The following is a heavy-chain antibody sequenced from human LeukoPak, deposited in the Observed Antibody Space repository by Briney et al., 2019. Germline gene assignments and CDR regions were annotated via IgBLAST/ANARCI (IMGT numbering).Heavy chain of an antibody. CDR3: ARHLGDPEWLLFLLPNWFDP. J-gene: IGHJ5*02. Sequence: GESLKISCKGSGYSFTSYWIGWVRQMPGKGLEWMGIIYPGDSDTRYSPSFQGQVTTSADKSISTAYLQWSSLKASDTAMYYCARHLGDPEWLLFLLPNWFDPWGQGTLVTVSS. CDR2: IYPGDSDT. V-gene: IGHV5-51*01. D-gene: IGHD3-3*01. CDR1: GYSFTSYW.